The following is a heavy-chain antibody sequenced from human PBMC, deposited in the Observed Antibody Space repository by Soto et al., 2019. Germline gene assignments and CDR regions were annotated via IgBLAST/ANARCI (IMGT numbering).Heavy chain of an antibody. Sequence: PGGSLRLSCAASGFTFSNAWMSWVRQAPGKGLESVGRIKGEADGGTTDYAAPVKGRITISRDHSKDTLYLQMNSLKTEDTAVYYCTTGLSNGYYNFDYWGQGTPVTVSS. J-gene: IGHJ4*02. CDR2: IKGEADGGTT. D-gene: IGHD3-22*01. V-gene: IGHV3-15*01. CDR1: GFTFSNAW. CDR3: TTGLSNGYYNFDY.